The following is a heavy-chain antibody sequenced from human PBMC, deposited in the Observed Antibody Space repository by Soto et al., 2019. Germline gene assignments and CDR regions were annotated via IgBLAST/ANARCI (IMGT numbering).Heavy chain of an antibody. J-gene: IGHJ4*02. Sequence: GGSLRLSCAASGFTFSNYAMNWVRQAPGKGLEWVSALSYSGSSTYYADSVKGRFTISRDNSRNTLDLQMNSLRADDTAVYYCAKNYFFDSWGQGTPITVSS. CDR2: LSYSGSST. V-gene: IGHV3-23*01. CDR1: GFTFSNYA. CDR3: AKNYFFDS.